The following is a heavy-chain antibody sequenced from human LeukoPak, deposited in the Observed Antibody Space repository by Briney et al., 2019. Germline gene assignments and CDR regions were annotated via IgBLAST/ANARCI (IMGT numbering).Heavy chain of an antibody. CDR1: GGSISSGGYY. Sequence: TSQTLSLTCTVPGGSISSGGYYWSWIRQHPGKGLEWIGYIYYSGSTYYNPSLKSRVTISVDRSKNQFSLKLSPVTAADTAVYYCARGGRYFDWFTFDPWGQGTLVTVSS. J-gene: IGHJ5*02. V-gene: IGHV4-31*03. CDR3: ARGGRYFDWFTFDP. D-gene: IGHD3-9*01. CDR2: IYYSGST.